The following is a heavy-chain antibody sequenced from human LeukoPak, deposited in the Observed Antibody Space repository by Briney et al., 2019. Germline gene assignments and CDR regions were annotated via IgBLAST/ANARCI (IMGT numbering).Heavy chain of an antibody. CDR1: GGTFSSYA. CDR3: ARRWELLGNWFDP. D-gene: IGHD1-26*01. Sequence: SVKVSCKATGGTFSSYAISWVRQAPGQGLEWMGGIIPIFGTANYAQKFQGRVTITADESTSTAYMELSSLRSEDTAVYYCARRWELLGNWFDPWGQGTLVTVSS. J-gene: IGHJ5*02. CDR2: IIPIFGTA. V-gene: IGHV1-69*13.